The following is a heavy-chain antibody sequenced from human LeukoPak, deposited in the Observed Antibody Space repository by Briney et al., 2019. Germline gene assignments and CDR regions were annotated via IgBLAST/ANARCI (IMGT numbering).Heavy chain of an antibody. V-gene: IGHV3-48*01. CDR2: ISSTSSTL. D-gene: IGHD1-26*01. CDR3: ARWSDVPYFDY. CDR1: GFTFSSYS. J-gene: IGHJ4*02. Sequence: PGGSLRLSCAVSGFTFSSYSMTWVRQAPGKGVEWVSYISSTSSTLYYADSVKGRFTISRDNVKNSLYLQMNSLRAEDTAVYYCARWSDVPYFDYWGQGILVTVSS.